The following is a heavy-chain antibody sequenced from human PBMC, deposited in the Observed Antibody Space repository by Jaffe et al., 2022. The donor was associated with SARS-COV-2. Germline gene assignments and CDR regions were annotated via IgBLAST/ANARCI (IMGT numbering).Heavy chain of an antibody. CDR1: GFTFSSYL. Sequence: EVQLVESGGGLVQPGGSLRLSCAASGFTFSSYLMHWVRQAPGKGLVWVSRIKTDGSSTSYADSVKGRFTISRDNAKSTVYLQMNSLRAEDTAVYYCVRAPTGAGPDYWGQGTLVTVSS. CDR2: IKTDGSST. D-gene: IGHD7-27*01. J-gene: IGHJ4*02. CDR3: VRAPTGAGPDY. V-gene: IGHV3-74*03.